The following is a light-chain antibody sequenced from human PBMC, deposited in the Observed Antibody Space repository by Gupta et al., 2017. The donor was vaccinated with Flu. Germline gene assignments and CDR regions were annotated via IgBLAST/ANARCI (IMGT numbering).Light chain of an antibody. J-gene: IGLJ1*01. Sequence: ALTQPASVSLSPGQSITTSRTGPSSDVGGYNYVSWYQQHPGKAPKLMIYEVSNRPSGVSNRFSGSKSGNTASLTISGLQAEDEADYYCSSYTSSSSPNVFGTGTKVTVL. CDR2: EVS. CDR1: SSDVGGYNY. CDR3: SSYTSSSSPNV. V-gene: IGLV2-14*01.